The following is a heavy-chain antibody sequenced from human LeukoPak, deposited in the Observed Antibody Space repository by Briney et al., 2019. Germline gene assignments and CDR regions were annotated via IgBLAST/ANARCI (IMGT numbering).Heavy chain of an antibody. CDR2: IYYSGST. Sequence: SETQSLTCTVSGGSISSYYWSWIRQPPGNGLEWIGYIYYSGSTNYNPSLKSRVTISVDTSKNQFSLKLSSVTAADTAVYYCARSPPGYDSSGYFDYWGQGTLVTVSS. J-gene: IGHJ4*02. D-gene: IGHD3-22*01. CDR1: GGSISSYY. CDR3: ARSPPGYDSSGYFDY. V-gene: IGHV4-59*01.